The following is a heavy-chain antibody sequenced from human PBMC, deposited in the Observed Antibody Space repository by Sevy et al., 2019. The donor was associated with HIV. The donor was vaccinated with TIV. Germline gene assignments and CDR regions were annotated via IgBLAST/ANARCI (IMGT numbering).Heavy chain of an antibody. CDR1: GYSFTSYW. D-gene: IGHD1-26*01. CDR3: ARQQLQEVTRTPTFDY. CDR2: IYPGDSDT. J-gene: IGHJ4*02. Sequence: GESLKISCKGSGYSFTSYWIGWVRQMPGKGLEWMGIIYPGDSDTRYSPSFQGQVTISADKSISTAYLQWSSLKASDTAMYYCARQQLQEVTRTPTFDYWGQGTLVTVSS. V-gene: IGHV5-51*01.